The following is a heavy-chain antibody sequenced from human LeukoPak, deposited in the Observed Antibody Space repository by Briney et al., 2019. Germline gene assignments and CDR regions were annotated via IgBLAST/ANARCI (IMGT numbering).Heavy chain of an antibody. CDR2: ISYDVGKK. CDR1: GFTFSSYG. CDR3: ARDSGPSAFDI. Sequence: GGSLRLSCAASGFTFSSYGMHWVRQAPGKGLEWVAVISYDVGKKYYADSVKGRFTISRDNSKNTLYLQMNSLRAEDTAVYYCARDSGPSAFDIWGQGTKVTVSS. D-gene: IGHD3-10*01. V-gene: IGHV3-30*03. J-gene: IGHJ3*02.